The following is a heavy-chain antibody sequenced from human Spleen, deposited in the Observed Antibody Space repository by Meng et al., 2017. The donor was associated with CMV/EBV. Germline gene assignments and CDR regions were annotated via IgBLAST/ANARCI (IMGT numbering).Heavy chain of an antibody. J-gene: IGHJ3*02. D-gene: IGHD3-16*01. CDR2: ISVYNGNT. CDR3: ARDRLGASDSFDI. V-gene: IGHV1-18*01. Sequence: ASVKVSCKASGYTFTSYGVSWVRQAPGQGLEWMGWISVYNGNTNYAQKLQGRVTMTTDTSTTTAYMDLRSLRSDDTAVYYCARDRLGASDSFDIWGQGTMVTVSS. CDR1: GYTFTSYG.